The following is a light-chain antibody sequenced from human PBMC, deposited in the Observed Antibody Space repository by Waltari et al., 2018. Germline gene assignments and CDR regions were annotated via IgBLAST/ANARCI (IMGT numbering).Light chain of an antibody. J-gene: IGLJ2*01. Sequence: QSALTQPASVSGSPVQSITISCTGTSSDIGGYSFVSWYQQHPGKAPKLMIYDVSNRPSGVSDRFSGSKSGNTASLTISGLQAEDEADYYCSSYSNTNTPYVVLLFGGGTKLTVL. V-gene: IGLV2-14*03. CDR2: DVS. CDR1: SSDIGGYSF. CDR3: SSYSNTNTPYVVLL.